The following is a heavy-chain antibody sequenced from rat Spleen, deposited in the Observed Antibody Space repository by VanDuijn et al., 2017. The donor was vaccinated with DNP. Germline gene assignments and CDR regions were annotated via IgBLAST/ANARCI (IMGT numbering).Heavy chain of an antibody. J-gene: IGHJ2*01. Sequence: EVQLVESGGGPVQPGRSLKVSCVASGFIFSNYWMTWIRQAPGKGLEWVASITKTGDTTYYSDSVKGRFSISRENAKNTLYLQMSSLRSEDTATYYCTRENWVLDYWGQGVMVTVSS. V-gene: IGHV5-31*01. CDR1: GFIFSNYW. CDR2: ITKTGDTT. D-gene: IGHD5-1*01. CDR3: TRENWVLDY.